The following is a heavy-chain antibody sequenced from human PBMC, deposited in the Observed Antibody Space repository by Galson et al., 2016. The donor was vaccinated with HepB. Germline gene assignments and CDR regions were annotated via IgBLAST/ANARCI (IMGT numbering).Heavy chain of an antibody. Sequence: TLSLTCTVSGGSISSDGYYWSWIRQHPGKGLEWVGFIYYSGRTYYNPSLKSRVTMSVDTSNNHFSLRLNSVTAADTAVYYCAREAITKVRGVIISNGMDVWGQGTTVIVSS. J-gene: IGHJ6*02. V-gene: IGHV4-31*03. CDR2: IYYSGRT. CDR3: AREAITKVRGVIISNGMDV. CDR1: GGSISSDGYY. D-gene: IGHD3-10*01.